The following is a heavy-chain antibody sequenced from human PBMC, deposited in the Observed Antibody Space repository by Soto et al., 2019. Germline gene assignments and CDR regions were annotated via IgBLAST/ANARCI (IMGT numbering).Heavy chain of an antibody. CDR2: INHSGST. CDR1: GGSFSGYY. V-gene: IGHV4-34*01. D-gene: IGHD1-26*01. CDR3: ARDGGVGAYTNWFDP. Sequence: SETLSLTCAVYGGSFSGYYWSWIRQPPGKGLEWIGEINHSGSTNYNPSLKSRVTISIDTSKNQFSLKLSSVTAADTAVYYCARDGGVGAYTNWFDPWGQGTLVTVSS. J-gene: IGHJ5*02.